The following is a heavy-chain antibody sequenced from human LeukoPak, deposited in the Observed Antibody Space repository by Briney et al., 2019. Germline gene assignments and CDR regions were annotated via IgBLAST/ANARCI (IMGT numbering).Heavy chain of an antibody. CDR2: IYHSGIT. D-gene: IGHD6-13*01. Sequence: SETLSLTCTVSGYSIRSGFYWGWIRQPPGKGLEWIGNIYHSGITYYTPSLKSRVTISVDTSKNQFYLNLSSVTAADTAVYYCASGGSSGISDYWGQGTLVTVSS. CDR3: ASGGSSGISDY. J-gene: IGHJ4*02. CDR1: GYSIRSGFY. V-gene: IGHV4-38-2*02.